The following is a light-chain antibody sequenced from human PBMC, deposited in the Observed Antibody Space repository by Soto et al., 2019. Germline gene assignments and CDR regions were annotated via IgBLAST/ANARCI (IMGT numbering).Light chain of an antibody. CDR2: GAS. Sequence: ETVLTQSPGTLSLSPGERATLSCSASQTIRSNYLAWYRQTPGQAPRLLIYGASNRATGIADRFSGSGSGTDFTLIISRLEPEDFALYYCQQSGSSPWTFGQGTKVEIK. CDR3: QQSGSSPWT. CDR1: QTIRSNY. V-gene: IGKV3-20*01. J-gene: IGKJ1*01.